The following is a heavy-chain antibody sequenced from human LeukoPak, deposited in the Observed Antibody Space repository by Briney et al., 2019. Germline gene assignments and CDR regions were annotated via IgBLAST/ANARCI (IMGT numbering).Heavy chain of an antibody. D-gene: IGHD2-2*01. Sequence: PSETLSLTCTVSGGSISNYYWSWIRQPAGKGLEWIGRIYSSGSTNYNPSLESRVTLSVDTSKNQFSLKLSSVTAADTAVYYCARDLTGYCSSTSCYHWFDPWGQGTLVTVSS. CDR1: GGSISNYY. CDR2: IYSSGST. J-gene: IGHJ5*02. V-gene: IGHV4-4*07. CDR3: ARDLTGYCSSTSCYHWFDP.